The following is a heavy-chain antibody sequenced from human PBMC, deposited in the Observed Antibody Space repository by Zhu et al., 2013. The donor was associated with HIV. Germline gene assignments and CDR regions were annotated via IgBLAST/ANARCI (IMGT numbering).Heavy chain of an antibody. CDR1: GFTFSSYA. D-gene: IGHD6-13*01. V-gene: IGHV3-23*04. Sequence: EVQLVESGGGLVQPGRSLRLSCAASGFTFSSYAMSWVRQAPGKGLEWVSAISGSGGSTYYADSVKGRFTISRDNSKNTLYLQMNSLRAEDTAVYYCAKGTPGSSWYNEYFQHWGQGTLVTVSS. J-gene: IGHJ1*01. CDR2: ISGSGGST. CDR3: AKGTPGSSWYNEYFQH.